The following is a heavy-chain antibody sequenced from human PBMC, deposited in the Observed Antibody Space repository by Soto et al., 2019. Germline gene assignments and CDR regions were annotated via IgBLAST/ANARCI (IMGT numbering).Heavy chain of an antibody. CDR2: TYYRSEWYN. J-gene: IGHJ6*02. CDR3: ARDRDYYYYGMDV. Sequence: SQTLSLTCAISVDSLSSNSAGWNWIRQSPSGGLEWLGRTYYRSEWYNDYAVSVESRITINPDTSKNQFSLQLNSVTPEDTAVYYCARDRDYYYYGMDVWGQGTTVTVSS. V-gene: IGHV6-1*01. CDR1: VDSLSSNSAG.